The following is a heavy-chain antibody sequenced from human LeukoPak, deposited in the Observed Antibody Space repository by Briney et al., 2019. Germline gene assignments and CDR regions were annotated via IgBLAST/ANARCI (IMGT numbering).Heavy chain of an antibody. J-gene: IGHJ6*04. CDR2: VRSKAYGGTT. Sequence: GGSLRLSCTASGLTFGDYAMSWVRQAPGKGLEWVGFVRSKAYGGTTEYAASVKGRFTISRDDSKSIAYLQMNSLKTEDTAVYYCTRDPGINPGYCSSTSGYYDYYYGMDVWGKGTTVTVSS. CDR3: TRDPGINPGYCSSTSGYYDYYYGMDV. D-gene: IGHD2-2*03. V-gene: IGHV3-49*04. CDR1: GLTFGDYA.